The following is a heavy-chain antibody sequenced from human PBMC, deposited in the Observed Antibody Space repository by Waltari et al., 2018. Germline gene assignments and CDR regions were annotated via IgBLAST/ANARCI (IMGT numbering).Heavy chain of an antibody. CDR3: ARDRRPTLILGSGAFDI. Sequence: EVQLVESGGGLVRPGGSMRLSCAALGFTFSSYTMNGVRQAPGKGPEWISFITSDGTHTTYADSVRGRFTISRDNAKNSLFLQINSLRADDTAVYYCARDRRPTLILGSGAFDIWGQGIKVNVSS. CDR2: ITSDGTHT. V-gene: IGHV3-21*01. D-gene: IGHD3-22*01. J-gene: IGHJ3*02. CDR1: GFTFSSYT.